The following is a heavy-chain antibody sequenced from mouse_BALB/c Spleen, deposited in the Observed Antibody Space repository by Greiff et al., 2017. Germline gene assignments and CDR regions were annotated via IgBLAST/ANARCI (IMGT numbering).Heavy chain of an antibody. CDR2: ISSGGST. CDR3: ATYGYDGAFAY. V-gene: IGHV5-6-5*01. Sequence: EVNLVESGGGLVKPGGSLKLSCAASGFTFSSYAMSWVRQTPEKRLEWVASISSGGSTYYPDSVKGRFTISRDNARNILYLQMSSLRSEDTAMYYCATYGYDGAFAYWGQGTLVTVSA. CDR1: GFTFSSYA. D-gene: IGHD2-2*01. J-gene: IGHJ3*01.